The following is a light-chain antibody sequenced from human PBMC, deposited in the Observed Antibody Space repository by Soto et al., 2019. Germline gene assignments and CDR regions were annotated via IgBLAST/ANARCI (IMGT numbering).Light chain of an antibody. Sequence: QSVLTQPASVSGAPGQSITISGTATKSDVGGYNYVSWYQQHPGKAPKLMIYDVSNRPSGVSNRFSGSKSGNTASLTISGLQAEDEADYYCSSYTSRSTQIFGTGTKITVL. V-gene: IGLV2-14*01. CDR2: DVS. CDR1: KSDVGGYNY. CDR3: SSYTSRSTQI. J-gene: IGLJ1*01.